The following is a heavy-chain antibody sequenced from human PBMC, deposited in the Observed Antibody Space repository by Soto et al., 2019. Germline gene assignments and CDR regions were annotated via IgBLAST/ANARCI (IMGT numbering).Heavy chain of an antibody. V-gene: IGHV4-4*07. J-gene: IGHJ5*02. Sequence: PSETLSLTCSVSGGSISGYYWSWIRQSAGKGLEWIGRIYTTGSTMYNPSLRSRVTMSIDTSKNQFSLRLTSVTAADTAVYYCAKDPLEGGWAARPGSWFDPWGQGFLVTVS. CDR1: GGSISGYY. D-gene: IGHD6-6*01. CDR2: IYTTGST. CDR3: AKDPLEGGWAARPGSWFDP.